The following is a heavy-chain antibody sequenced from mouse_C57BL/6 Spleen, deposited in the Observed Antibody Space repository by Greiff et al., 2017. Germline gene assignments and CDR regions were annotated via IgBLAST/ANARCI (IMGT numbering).Heavy chain of an antibody. CDR2: IYPRSGNT. J-gene: IGHJ2*01. Sequence: QVQLQQSGAELARPGASVKLSCKASGYTFTSYGISWVKQRTGQGLEWIGEIYPRSGNTYYNEKFKGKATLTADKSSSTAYMELRSLTSEDSAVYFCARSRYYGSSLYFDYWGQGTTLTVSS. CDR3: ARSRYYGSSLYFDY. V-gene: IGHV1-81*01. CDR1: GYTFTSYG. D-gene: IGHD1-1*01.